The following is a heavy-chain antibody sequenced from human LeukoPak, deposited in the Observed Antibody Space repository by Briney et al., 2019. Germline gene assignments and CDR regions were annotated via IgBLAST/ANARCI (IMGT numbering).Heavy chain of an antibody. D-gene: IGHD2-2*01. CDR2: ISGSGGST. CDR3: AKASPPRLQPHQLGGMDV. CDR1: GFTFSSYS. V-gene: IGHV3-23*01. Sequence: GGSLRLSCAASGFTFSSYSMSWVRQAPGKGLEWVSAISGSGGSTYYADSVKGRFTISRDNSKNTLYLQMNSLRAEDTAVYYCAKASPPRLQPHQLGGMDVWGQGTTVTVSS. J-gene: IGHJ6*02.